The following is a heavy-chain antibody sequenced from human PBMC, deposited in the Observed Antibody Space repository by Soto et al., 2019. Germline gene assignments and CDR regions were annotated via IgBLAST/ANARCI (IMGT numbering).Heavy chain of an antibody. J-gene: IGHJ4*02. CDR3: ARADRGFDY. V-gene: IGHV4-59*01. D-gene: IGHD2-15*01. CDR2: IYYSGTT. Sequence: SETLSLTCTVSGGSISSYYWSWIRQPPGKGLEWIGYIYYSGTTNYNPSLKSRVTISVDTPKNQFSLKLSSVTAADAAVYYCARADRGFDYWGQGTLVTVS. CDR1: GGSISSYY.